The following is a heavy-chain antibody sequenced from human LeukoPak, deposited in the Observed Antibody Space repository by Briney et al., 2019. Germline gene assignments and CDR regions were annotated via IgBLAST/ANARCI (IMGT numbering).Heavy chain of an antibody. CDR3: ARDWGQSTVVTNSYAFDI. CDR2: IYSGGST. CDR1: GFTVSSNY. Sequence: GGSLRLSCAASGFTVSSNYMSWVRQAPGKGLEWASVIYSGGSTYYADSVKGRFTISRDNSKNTLYLQMNSLRAEDTAVYYCARDWGQSTVVTNSYAFDIWGQGTMVTVSS. J-gene: IGHJ3*02. D-gene: IGHD4-17*01. V-gene: IGHV3-66*01.